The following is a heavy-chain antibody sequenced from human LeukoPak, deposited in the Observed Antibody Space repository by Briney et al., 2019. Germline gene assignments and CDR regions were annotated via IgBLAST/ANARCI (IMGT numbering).Heavy chain of an antibody. Sequence: SETLSLTCIASGASISTNTHYWGWVRQPPGKGLEWIASIHHTGTPYYDPSLKSRVTISVDTSKNQFSLQFSSVIAADTAVYYCMRHASGEPPRYWGQGTLVTASS. D-gene: IGHD7-27*01. CDR1: GASISTNTHY. CDR2: IHHTGTP. V-gene: IGHV4-39*01. CDR3: MRHASGEPPRY. J-gene: IGHJ4*02.